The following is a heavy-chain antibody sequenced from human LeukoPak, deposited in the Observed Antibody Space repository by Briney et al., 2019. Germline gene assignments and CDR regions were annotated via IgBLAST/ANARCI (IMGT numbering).Heavy chain of an antibody. CDR3: ARIRDIESKYGGPDAFDI. Sequence: ADTLSLTCSVSGGSIHAYYWTWIRQPPGKGLEWLGYIFFSGGTNYNASLKSRLSMSVDTSKNLFSLTLSSVTAADTAVYFCARIRDIESKYGGPDAFDIWGQGTVVTVSS. D-gene: IGHD2-15*01. CDR1: GGSIHAYY. CDR2: IFFSGGT. J-gene: IGHJ3*02. V-gene: IGHV4-59*08.